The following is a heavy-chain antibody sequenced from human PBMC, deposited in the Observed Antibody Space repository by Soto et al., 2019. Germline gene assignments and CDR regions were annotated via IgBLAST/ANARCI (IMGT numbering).Heavy chain of an antibody. CDR3: TVIKRRDQYSTSGYRFDP. CDR1: GDTFTANY. Sequence: ASVKVSCKASGDTFTANYIHWVRQAPGQGFEWMGWINPKSGGTKYPQKFQGRVTMTRDTSLSTVYMTLTRLTSDDTAIYYCTVIKRRDQYSTSGYRFDPWGPGTLVTVSS. D-gene: IGHD6-6*01. V-gene: IGHV1-2*02. J-gene: IGHJ5*02. CDR2: INPKSGGT.